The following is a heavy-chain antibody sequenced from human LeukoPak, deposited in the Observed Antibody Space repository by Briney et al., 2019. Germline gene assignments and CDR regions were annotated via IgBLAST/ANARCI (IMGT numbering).Heavy chain of an antibody. CDR3: ARDGEDIVVVPAAARAFDI. CDR1: GYTFTGYY. J-gene: IGHJ3*02. V-gene: IGHV1-2*02. CDR2: TNPNSGGT. D-gene: IGHD2-2*01. Sequence: ASVKVSCKASGYTFTGYYMHWVRQAPGQGLEWMGWTNPNSGGTNYAQKFQGRVTMTRDTSISTAYMELSRLRSDDTAVYYCARDGEDIVVVPAAARAFDIWGQGTMVTVSS.